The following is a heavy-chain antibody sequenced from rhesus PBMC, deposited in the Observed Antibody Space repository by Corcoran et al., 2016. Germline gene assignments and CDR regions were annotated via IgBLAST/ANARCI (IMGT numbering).Heavy chain of an antibody. Sequence: QVQLQESGPGLVKPSETLSLTCAVSGGSISGYYWHWIRQPPGKGLGWIGNIGDSVGTYYHPSRQGRVPLATHTSKNQFSLRLTSVTAADTAVYYCARRTTVLNRLDVWGAGLLVTVSS. CDR2: IGDSVGT. V-gene: IGHV4-165*02. D-gene: IGHD4-29*01. CDR3: ARRTTVLNRLDV. CDR1: GGSISGYY. J-gene: IGHJ5-1*01.